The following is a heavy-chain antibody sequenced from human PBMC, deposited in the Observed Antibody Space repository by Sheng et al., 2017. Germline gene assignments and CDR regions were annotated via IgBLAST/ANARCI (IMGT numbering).Heavy chain of an antibody. CDR2: INTRNS. V-gene: IGHV3-48*01. J-gene: IGHJ6*03. Sequence: QLVESGGGLLQPGGSLRLSCAASGFTFSSYGLNWVRQAPGKGLEWVSYINTRNSYYADSVKGRFTISRDEAKKSLYLEMNSLRAEDTAVYYCAREADSGSYEGSFYYYIDVWGKGTTVTVS. CDR1: GFTFSSYG. D-gene: IGHD1-26*01. CDR3: AREADSGSYEGSFYYYIDV.